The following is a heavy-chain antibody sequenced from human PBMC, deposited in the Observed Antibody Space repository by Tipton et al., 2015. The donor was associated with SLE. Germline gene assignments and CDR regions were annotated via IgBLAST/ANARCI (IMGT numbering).Heavy chain of an antibody. CDR1: GGSISSSNW. CDR2: IYHSGST. J-gene: IGHJ6*02. Sequence: GSLRLSCAVSGGSISSSNWWSWVRQPPGKGLEWIGEIYHSGSTNYNPSLKSRVTISVDKSKNHFSLKLSSVTAADTAVYYCARGHTAMVGSLYYYGMDVRGQGTTVTVSS. D-gene: IGHD5-18*01. V-gene: IGHV4-4*02. CDR3: ARGHTAMVGSLYYYGMDV.